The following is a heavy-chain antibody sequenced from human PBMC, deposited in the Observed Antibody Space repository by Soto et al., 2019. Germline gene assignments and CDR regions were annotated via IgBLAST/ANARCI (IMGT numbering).Heavy chain of an antibody. CDR2: IYYNGNT. V-gene: IGHV4-59*11. CDR3: TRANWYSEY. CDR1: GGSISNHY. J-gene: IGHJ4*02. Sequence: QVQLQESGPGLVKPSETLSLTCTVSGGSISNHYWSWIRQPPGKGLEWIGYIYYNGNTNYNPPLKSRITMSVDTSNNQISLKLSSVTAADTAVYYCTRANWYSEYWGQGTLVTVSS. D-gene: IGHD7-27*01.